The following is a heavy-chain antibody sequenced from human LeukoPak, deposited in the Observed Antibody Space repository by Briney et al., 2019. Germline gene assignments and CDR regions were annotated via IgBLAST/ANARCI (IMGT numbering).Heavy chain of an antibody. CDR1: GYTFTSYG. V-gene: IGHV1-18*01. Sequence: ASVKVSCKASGYTFTSYGISWVRLAPGQGLEWMGWISAYNGNTNYAQKLQGRVTMTTDTSTSTAYMELRSLRSDDTAVYYCARARAGRIAAAGTDGVDWGQGTLVTVSS. J-gene: IGHJ4*02. CDR2: ISAYNGNT. CDR3: ARARAGRIAAAGTDGVD. D-gene: IGHD6-13*01.